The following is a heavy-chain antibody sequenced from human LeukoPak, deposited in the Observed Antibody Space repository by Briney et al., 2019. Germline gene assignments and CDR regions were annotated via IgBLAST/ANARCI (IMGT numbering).Heavy chain of an antibody. J-gene: IGHJ4*02. CDR2: IYFTGST. Sequence: SETLSLTCTVSGGSIGSYYWHWIRQPPGKGLEWIGYIYFTGSTNYNPSLKSRVTISVDTSKNQFSLKLNSVTAADTAIYYCARSTYSSSQWDYCGQGTLVTVFS. D-gene: IGHD6-13*01. CDR1: GGSIGSYY. V-gene: IGHV4-59*01. CDR3: ARSTYSSSQWDY.